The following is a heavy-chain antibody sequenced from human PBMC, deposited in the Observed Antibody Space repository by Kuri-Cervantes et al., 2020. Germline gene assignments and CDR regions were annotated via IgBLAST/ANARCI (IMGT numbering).Heavy chain of an antibody. D-gene: IGHD3-22*01. CDR3: ASETLYYYDSSGYHN. Sequence: GESLKISCAASGFTFSSYAMHWVRQAPGKGLEWVAVISYDGSNKYYADSVKGRFTISRDNSKNTLYLQMNSLRAEDTAVYYCASETLYYYDSSGYHNWGQGTLVTVSS. CDR1: GFTFSSYA. V-gene: IGHV3-30*07. CDR2: ISYDGSNK. J-gene: IGHJ4*02.